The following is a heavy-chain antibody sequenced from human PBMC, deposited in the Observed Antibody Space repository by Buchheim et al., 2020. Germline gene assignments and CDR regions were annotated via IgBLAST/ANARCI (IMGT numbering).Heavy chain of an antibody. V-gene: IGHV3-30*18. J-gene: IGHJ4*02. CDR1: GFTFSSYA. Sequence: QVQLVESGGGVVQPGRSLRLSCAASGFTFSSYAMHWVRQAPGKGLEWVSAISYDGGNKYYADSVKGRFTISRDNSKNTLYLKMNSMRAEDTAVYYCAKDRITMVRGVSEFDYWGQG. CDR2: ISYDGGNK. D-gene: IGHD3-10*01. CDR3: AKDRITMVRGVSEFDY.